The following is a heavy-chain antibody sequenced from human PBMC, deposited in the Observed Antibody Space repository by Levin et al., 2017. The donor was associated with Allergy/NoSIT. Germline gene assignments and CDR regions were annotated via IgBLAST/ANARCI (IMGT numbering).Heavy chain of an antibody. J-gene: IGHJ4*02. V-gene: IGHV3-48*03. CDR2: ISSTGNTI. D-gene: IGHD5-12*01. Sequence: GGSLRLSCAASEFTISGYEMNWVRQAPGKGLECISYISSTGNTIYADSVKGRFTISRDNARNSLYLQMNSLRAEDTAVYYCATTLSGYDSYFGYWGQGTLVTVAS. CDR3: ATTLSGYDSYFGY. CDR1: EFTISGYE.